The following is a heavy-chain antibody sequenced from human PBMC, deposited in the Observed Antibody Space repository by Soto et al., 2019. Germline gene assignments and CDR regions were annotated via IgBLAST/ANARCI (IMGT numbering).Heavy chain of an antibody. CDR2: IYHSGST. J-gene: IGHJ4*02. D-gene: IGHD3-22*01. Sequence: QVQLQESGPGLVKPSGTLSLTCAVSGGSISSSNWWSWVRQPPGKGLEWIGEIYHSGSTNYNPSLTSRVTISVDKSQNQFSLKLTSVTAADTAVYYCARDLIGNQYSSGYYYFDYWGQGTLVTVSS. CDR3: ARDLIGNQYSSGYYYFDY. CDR1: GGSISSSNW. V-gene: IGHV4-4*02.